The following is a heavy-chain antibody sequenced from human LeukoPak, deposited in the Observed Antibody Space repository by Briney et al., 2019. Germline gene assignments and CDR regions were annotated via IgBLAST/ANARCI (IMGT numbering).Heavy chain of an antibody. V-gene: IGHV3-20*04. CDR2: INWNGGST. J-gene: IGHJ3*02. CDR1: GFTFDDYG. D-gene: IGHD6-13*01. Sequence: GGSLRLSCAASGFTFDDYGMSWVRQAPGKGLEWVSGINWNGGSTGYADSVKGRFTISRDNAKNSLYLQMNSLRAEDTALYYCARLMTGYSSSWGDAFDIWGQGTMVTVSS. CDR3: ARLMTGYSSSWGDAFDI.